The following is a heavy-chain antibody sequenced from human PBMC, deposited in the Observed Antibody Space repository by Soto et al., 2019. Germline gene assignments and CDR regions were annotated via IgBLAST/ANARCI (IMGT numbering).Heavy chain of an antibody. D-gene: IGHD2-15*01. Sequence: GGSLRLSCAASGFTFSSYAMSWVRQAPGKGLEWVSAISGSGGSTYYADSVKGRFTISRDNSKNTLYLEMNSLRAEDTAVYYCAKDPHKLLQFRVWFDPWGQGTLVTVSS. CDR1: GFTFSSYA. J-gene: IGHJ5*02. CDR3: AKDPHKLLQFRVWFDP. V-gene: IGHV3-23*01. CDR2: ISGSGGST.